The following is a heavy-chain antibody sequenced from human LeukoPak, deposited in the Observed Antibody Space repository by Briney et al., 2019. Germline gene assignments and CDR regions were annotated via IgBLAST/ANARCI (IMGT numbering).Heavy chain of an antibody. Sequence: GGSLRLSCAASGFTFSSYAMHWVRQAPGKGLEWVAVISYDGSNKYYADSVKGRFTISRDNSKNTLYLQMNSLRAEDTAVYYCAKGGYNAFDIWGQGTMVTVSS. D-gene: IGHD5-12*01. CDR1: GFTFSSYA. CDR3: AKGGYNAFDI. CDR2: ISYDGSNK. J-gene: IGHJ3*02. V-gene: IGHV3-30*04.